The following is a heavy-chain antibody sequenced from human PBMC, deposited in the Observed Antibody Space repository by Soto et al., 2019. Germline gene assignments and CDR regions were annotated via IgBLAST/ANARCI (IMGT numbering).Heavy chain of an antibody. CDR1: GFTCSSYG. Sequence: TGGSLRLSCAASGFTCSSYGMHWVRQAPGKGLEWVAVIWYDGSNKYYADSVKGRFTISRDNSKNTLYLQMNSLRAEDTAVYYCARAFADYYYGMDVWGQGTTVTVSS. J-gene: IGHJ6*02. CDR2: IWYDGSNK. V-gene: IGHV3-33*01. CDR3: ARAFADYYYGMDV.